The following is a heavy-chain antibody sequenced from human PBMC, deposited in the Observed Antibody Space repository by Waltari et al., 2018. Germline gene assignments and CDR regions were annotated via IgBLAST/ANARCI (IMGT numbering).Heavy chain of an antibody. CDR2: IYYSGRA. CDR3: ARHKMESHRWYPYYDGRDG. D-gene: IGHD6-13*01. CDR1: GGSISSSSYY. J-gene: IGHJ6*02. Sequence: QLQLQESGPGLVKPSETLSLTCTVSGGSISSSSYYWGWIRHPPGKGLEGIGSIYYSGRAYYNPSLRRRITISVERSKNQLSLKLSSRTAADTAVYYCARHKMESHRWYPYYDGRDGWGQGTTVIVSS. V-gene: IGHV4-39*01.